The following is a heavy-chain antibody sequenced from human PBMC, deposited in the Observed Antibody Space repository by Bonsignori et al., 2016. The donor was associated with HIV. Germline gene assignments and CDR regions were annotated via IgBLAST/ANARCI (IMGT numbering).Heavy chain of an antibody. D-gene: IGHD1-26*01. CDR3: ARDGTYGDY. CDR1: GFIVTSNY. Sequence: EVQLVETGGGFIQPGGSLRLSCAASGFIVTSNYMSWVRQAPGKGLEWVSVIYSGGRTDYADSVKGRFTISRDNFKNTLYLVNRTSLESRRTTAVYYCARDGTYGDY. V-gene: IGHV3-53*02. J-gene: IGHJ4*01. CDR2: IYSGGRT.